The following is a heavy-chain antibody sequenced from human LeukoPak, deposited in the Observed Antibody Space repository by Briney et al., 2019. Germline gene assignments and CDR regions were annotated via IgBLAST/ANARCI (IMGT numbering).Heavy chain of an antibody. CDR3: AKEARGARWTGFDS. J-gene: IGHJ4*02. D-gene: IGHD1-1*01. CDR2: LSWFGGYT. V-gene: IGHV3-43*01. Sequence: GGSLRLSCATSGFSLDEYTVHWVRQAPGKGLEWVSLLSWFGGYTYYADSVQGRFTLSRDYSKNSLYLQMNSLRTEDTAFYYCAKEARGARWTGFDSWGQGNLVTVSS. CDR1: GFSLDEYT.